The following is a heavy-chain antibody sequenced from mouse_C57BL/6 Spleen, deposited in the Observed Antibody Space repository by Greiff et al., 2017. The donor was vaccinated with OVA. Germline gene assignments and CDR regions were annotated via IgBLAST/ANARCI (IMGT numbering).Heavy chain of an antibody. CDR1: GSTFPSYW. CDR3: ARDSTTVVATFDY. D-gene: IGHD1-1*01. V-gene: IGHV1-7*01. CDR2: INPSSGYT. Sequence: QVQLQQSGAELAKPGASVKLSCKASGSTFPSYWMHWVNQRPGQGLEWIGSINPSSGYTKYNQKFKDKATLTADKSSSTAYMQLSSLTYEDSAVYYCARDSTTVVATFDYWGQGTTLTVAS. J-gene: IGHJ2*01.